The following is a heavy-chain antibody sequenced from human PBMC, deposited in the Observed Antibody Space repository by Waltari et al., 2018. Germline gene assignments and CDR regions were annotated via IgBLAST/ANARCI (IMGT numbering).Heavy chain of an antibody. D-gene: IGHD2-8*01. CDR1: GYTFTSYG. CDR2: ISAYNGNT. V-gene: IGHV1-18*01. J-gene: IGHJ6*03. Sequence: QVQLVQSGAEVKKPGASVKVSCKSSGYTFTSYGISWVRQAPGPGLEWMGWISAYNGNTNYAQKLQGRVTMTTDTSTSTADMGLRSLGSDETAVYDCARDQGLMGGDYYYMDVWGKGTTVTVSS. CDR3: ARDQGLMGGDYYYMDV.